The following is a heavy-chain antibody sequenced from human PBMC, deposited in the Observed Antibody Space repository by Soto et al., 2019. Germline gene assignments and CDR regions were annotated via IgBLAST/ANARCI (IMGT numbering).Heavy chain of an antibody. V-gene: IGHV3-21*01. J-gene: IGHJ4*02. Sequence: EVQLVESGGGLVKPGGSLRLSCAASGFTFSSYSLNWVRQAPGKGLEWVSSISSTSTYIYYADSVKGRFTISRDNAKNSLYLQMNSLRAEDTAVYYCARMRYCSGSTCPFDYWGQGTLVTVSS. D-gene: IGHD2-2*01. CDR3: ARMRYCSGSTCPFDY. CDR1: GFTFSSYS. CDR2: ISSTSTYI.